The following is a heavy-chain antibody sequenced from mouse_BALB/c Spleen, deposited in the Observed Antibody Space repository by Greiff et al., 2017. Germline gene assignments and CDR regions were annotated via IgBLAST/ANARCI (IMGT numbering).Heavy chain of an antibody. V-gene: IGHV1S81*02. CDR3: ARWGAY. CDR1: GYTFTSYW. J-gene: IGHJ3*01. Sequence: VQLQQSGAELVKPGASVKLSCKASGYTFTSYWMHWVKQRPGQGLEWIGEINPSNGRTNYNEKFKSKATLTVDKSSSTAYMQLSSLTSEDSAVYYCARWGAYWGQGTLVTVSA. CDR2: INPSNGRT.